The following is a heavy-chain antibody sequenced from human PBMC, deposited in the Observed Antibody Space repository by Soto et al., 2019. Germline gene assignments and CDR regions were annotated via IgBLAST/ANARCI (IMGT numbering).Heavy chain of an antibody. Sequence: PGGSLRLSCAASGFTFSSSEMYWVRQAPGKGLEWISYIHPGGQTIFYAESVKGRFTISRDNAKHSVYLQMNSLRAEDTAVYYCARLSGCSSTSCYTHMDVWGQGTTVTVSS. J-gene: IGHJ6*02. V-gene: IGHV3-48*03. CDR1: GFTFSSSE. D-gene: IGHD2-2*02. CDR2: IHPGGQTI. CDR3: ARLSGCSSTSCYTHMDV.